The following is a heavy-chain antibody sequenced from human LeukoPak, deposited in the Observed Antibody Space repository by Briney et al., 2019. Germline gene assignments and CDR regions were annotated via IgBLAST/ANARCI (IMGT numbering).Heavy chain of an antibody. CDR2: INPNSGGT. CDR1: GYTFTGYY. D-gene: IGHD5-18*01. CDR3: ARVLGGYSYGYNYYYGMDV. V-gene: IGHV1-2*02. J-gene: IGHJ6*02. Sequence: ASVKVSCKASGYTFTGYYMHWVRQAPGQGLEWMGWINPNSGGTNYAQKFQGRVTMTRDTSISTAYMELSRLRSDDTAVYYCARVLGGYSYGYNYYYGMDVWGQGTTVTVSS.